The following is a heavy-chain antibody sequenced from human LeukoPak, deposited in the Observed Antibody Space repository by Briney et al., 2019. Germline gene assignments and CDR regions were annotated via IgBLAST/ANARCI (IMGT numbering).Heavy chain of an antibody. CDR3: AGGRVGPSWFDP. CDR2: INHSGST. Sequence: SETLSLTCAVYGGSFSGYYWSWIRQPPGKGLEWIGEINHSGSTNYNPSLKSRVTISVDTSKNQFSLKLRSVTAADTAVYYCAGGRVGPSWFDPWGQGTLVTVSS. CDR1: GGSFSGYY. V-gene: IGHV4-34*01. D-gene: IGHD3-10*01. J-gene: IGHJ5*02.